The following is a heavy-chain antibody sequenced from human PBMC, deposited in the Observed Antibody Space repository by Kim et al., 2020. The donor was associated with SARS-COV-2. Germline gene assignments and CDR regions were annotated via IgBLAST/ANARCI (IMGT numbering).Heavy chain of an antibody. D-gene: IGHD3-22*01. Sequence: ASVKVSCKASGYTFTSYAMHWVRQAPAQRLACFVWINAVNFNTTYSQKFQGRVTITRDTSANTAYMELSSLLSEDTAVYYCARAEGRITMIVVVIGGDAFDIWGQGTMVTVSS. J-gene: IGHJ3*02. CDR1: GYTFTSYA. CDR2: INAVNFNT. V-gene: IGHV1-3*01. CDR3: ARAEGRITMIVVVIGGDAFDI.